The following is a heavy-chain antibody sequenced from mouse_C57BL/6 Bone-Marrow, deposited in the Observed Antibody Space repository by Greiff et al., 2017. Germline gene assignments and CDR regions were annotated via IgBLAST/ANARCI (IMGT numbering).Heavy chain of an antibody. Sequence: VKVVESGPGLVAPSQSLSITCTVSGFSLTSYAISWVRQPPGKGLEWLGVIWTGGGTNYNSALKSRLRISKDNSKSKVFIKMNSLQTDDTARYYCARLDSSGFAWLAYWGQGTLVTVSA. J-gene: IGHJ3*01. CDR1: GFSLTSYA. V-gene: IGHV2-9-1*01. D-gene: IGHD3-2*02. CDR3: ARLDSSGFAWLAY. CDR2: IWTGGGT.